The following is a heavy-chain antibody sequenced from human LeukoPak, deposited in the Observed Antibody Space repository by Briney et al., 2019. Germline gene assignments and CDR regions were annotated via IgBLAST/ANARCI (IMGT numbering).Heavy chain of an antibody. V-gene: IGHV4-39*01. CDR2: VYYTGTT. CDR3: ARLRAMAGHRGGFDF. CDR1: GDSISYHNYY. Sequence: SETLSLTCAVSGDSISYHNYYWGWIRQPPGKGLEWIGTVYYTGTTYYNPSLKSRVAISVDTSKNQFSLQLTSMPAADTAVYYCARLRAMAGHRGGFDFWGRGTMVTVSS. J-gene: IGHJ3*01. D-gene: IGHD6-19*01.